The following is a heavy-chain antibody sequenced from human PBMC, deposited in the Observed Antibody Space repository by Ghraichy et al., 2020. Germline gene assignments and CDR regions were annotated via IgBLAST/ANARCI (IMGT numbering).Heavy chain of an antibody. D-gene: IGHD6-13*01. CDR3: ASEGIAAAGADY. Sequence: SETLSLTCTVSGGSISSYYWSWIRQPPGKGLEWIGYSYYSGSTNYNPSLKSRVTISVDTSKNQFSLKLSSVTAADTAVYYCASEGIAAAGADYWGQGTLVTVSS. J-gene: IGHJ4*02. CDR2: SYYSGST. CDR1: GGSISSYY. V-gene: IGHV4-59*01.